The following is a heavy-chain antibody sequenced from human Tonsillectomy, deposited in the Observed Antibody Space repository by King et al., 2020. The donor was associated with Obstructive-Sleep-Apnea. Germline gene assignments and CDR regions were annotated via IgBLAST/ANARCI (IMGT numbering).Heavy chain of an antibody. Sequence: VQLVESGGGLVKPGGSLRLSCAASGFTFSDYYMSWIRQAPGKGLEWVSYISSSGSTINYADSVKGRFTISRDNSKNSLYLQMNSLRTEDTALYYCAKSTVPHYYFYGMDVWGQGTTVTVSS. CDR2: ISSSGSTI. CDR3: AKSTVPHYYFYGMDV. CDR1: GFTFSDYY. V-gene: IGHV3-11*01. D-gene: IGHD4-17*01. J-gene: IGHJ6*02.